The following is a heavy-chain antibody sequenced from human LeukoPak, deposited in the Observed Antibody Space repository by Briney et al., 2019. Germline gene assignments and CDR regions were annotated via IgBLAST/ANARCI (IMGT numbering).Heavy chain of an antibody. J-gene: IGHJ6*04. CDR3: AELGITMIGGV. CDR2: ISGSGGST. Sequence: GGSLRLSCAASGLTFSSYAMSWVRQAPGKGLEWVSAISGSGGSTYYADSVKGRFTISRDSAKNSLYLQMNSLRAEDTAVYYCAELGITMIGGVWGKGTTVTISS. CDR1: GLTFSSYA. D-gene: IGHD3-10*02. V-gene: IGHV3-23*01.